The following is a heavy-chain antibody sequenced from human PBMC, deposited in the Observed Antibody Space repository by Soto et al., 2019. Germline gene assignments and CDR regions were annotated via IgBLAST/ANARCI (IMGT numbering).Heavy chain of an antibody. CDR2: INHSGST. V-gene: IGHV4-34*01. D-gene: IGHD6-19*01. CDR3: ARWRQWLVRNYYYYGMDV. Sequence: PSETLSLTCAVYGGSFSGYYWSWIRQPPGKGLEWIGEINHSGSTNYNPSLKSRVTISVDTSKNQFSLKLSSVTAADTAVYYCARWRQWLVRNYYYYGMDVWGQGTTVTVSS. CDR1: GGSFSGYY. J-gene: IGHJ6*02.